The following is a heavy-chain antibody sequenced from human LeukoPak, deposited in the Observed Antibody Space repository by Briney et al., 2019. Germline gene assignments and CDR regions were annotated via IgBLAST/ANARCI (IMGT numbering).Heavy chain of an antibody. CDR3: AAGIVVLPAAHSGDAFDI. Sequence: ASVKVSCKASGYTFTRYYMYWMRQAPGQGLQWMGIINPSGGSTSYAQKFQGRVTMTRDTSTSTVYMELSSLRSEDTAVYYCAAGIVVLPAAHSGDAFDIWGQGTLVTVSS. D-gene: IGHD2-2*01. J-gene: IGHJ3*02. CDR2: INPSGGST. V-gene: IGHV1-46*01. CDR1: GYTFTRYY.